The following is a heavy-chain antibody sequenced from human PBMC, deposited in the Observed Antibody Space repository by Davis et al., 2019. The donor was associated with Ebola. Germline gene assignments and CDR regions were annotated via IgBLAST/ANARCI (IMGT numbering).Heavy chain of an antibody. D-gene: IGHD6-25*01. J-gene: IGHJ5*02. CDR3: ARRGSHSSGSWFDP. Sequence: PSETLSLTCAVYGGSFSGYYWSWIRQPPGKGLEWIGEINHSGSTNYNPSLKSRVTISVDTSKNQFSLKLSSVTAADTAVYYCARRGSHSSGSWFDPWGQGTLVTVSS. CDR1: GGSFSGYY. CDR2: INHSGST. V-gene: IGHV4-34*01.